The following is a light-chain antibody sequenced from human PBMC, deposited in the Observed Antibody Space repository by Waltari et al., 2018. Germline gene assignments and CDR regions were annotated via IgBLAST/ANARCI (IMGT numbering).Light chain of an antibody. CDR3: TSYSGSDTVV. CDR1: RRDIGGYNY. V-gene: IGLV2-8*01. J-gene: IGLJ2*01. Sequence: QAALTQPPSESGSPGQSVTISCTGTRRDIGGYNYVSWYQQHPGKAPKLIIYEVTERPSGVPDRFSGSKSGNTASLTVSGLRTEDEADYYCTSYSGSDTVVFGGGTKLTVL. CDR2: EVT.